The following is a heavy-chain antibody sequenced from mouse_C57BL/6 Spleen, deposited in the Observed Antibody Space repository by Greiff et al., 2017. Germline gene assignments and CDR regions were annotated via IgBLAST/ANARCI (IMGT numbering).Heavy chain of an antibody. V-gene: IGHV1-53*01. CDR1: GYTFTSYW. Sequence: QVQLQQPGTELVKPGASVKLSCKASGYTFTSYWMHWVKQRPGQGLEWIGNINPSNGGTNYNEKFKSKATLTVDKSSSTAYMQLSSLTSEDCAVYYCASDRNYGDWEGYDMEGWGQGASVTVSS. CDR2: INPSNGGT. CDR3: ASDRNYGDWEGYDMEG. J-gene: IGHJ4*01. D-gene: IGHD2-5*01.